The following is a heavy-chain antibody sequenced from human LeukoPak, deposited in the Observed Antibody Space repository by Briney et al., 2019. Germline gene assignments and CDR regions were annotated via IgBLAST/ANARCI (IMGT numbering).Heavy chain of an antibody. V-gene: IGHV3-74*01. CDR1: GFTFSNYW. Sequence: PGGSLRLSCAASGFTFSNYWIHWVRQAPGKGLVWVSRINGDGSTTNYADSVKGRFTISRDNAKNTLYLQMNSLRAEDTAVYYCTRDRGYSYDYPLDYWGQGTLVTVSS. CDR3: TRDRGYSYDYPLDY. J-gene: IGHJ4*02. D-gene: IGHD5-18*01. CDR2: INGDGSTT.